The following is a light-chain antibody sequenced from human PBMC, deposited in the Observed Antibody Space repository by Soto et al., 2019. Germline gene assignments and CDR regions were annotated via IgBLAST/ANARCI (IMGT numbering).Light chain of an antibody. CDR3: QQRSKWPPIFT. Sequence: EIVLTQSPATLSLSPGERATLSCRANENFTNYLAWYQQTPGRAPRPLIFDASNRAAGVPARFIGSGSGTDFTLTISSLEPEDFAVYYCQQRSKWPPIFTFGPGTKLDIK. J-gene: IGKJ3*01. CDR2: DAS. V-gene: IGKV3-11*01. CDR1: ENFTNY.